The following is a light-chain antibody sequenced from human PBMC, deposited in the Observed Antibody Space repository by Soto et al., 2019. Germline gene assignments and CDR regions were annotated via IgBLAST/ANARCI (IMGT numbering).Light chain of an antibody. CDR1: SSNIGSNT. CDR3: EAWDDSLNGPGYV. V-gene: IGLV1-44*01. Sequence: QSVLTQPPSASETPGQRVTIPCSGSSSNIGSNTVNWYQQLPGTAPKLLIYSNNQRPSGVPDRFSGSKSGTSASLAISGLQSEDESDYYCEAWDDSLNGPGYVFGTGTKLTVL. J-gene: IGLJ1*01. CDR2: SNN.